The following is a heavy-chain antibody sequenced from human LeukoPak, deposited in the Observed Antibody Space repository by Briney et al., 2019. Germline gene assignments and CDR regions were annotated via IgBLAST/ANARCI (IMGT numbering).Heavy chain of an antibody. J-gene: IGHJ4*02. V-gene: IGHV3-15*01. Sequence: KPGGSLRLSCAASGLSFSIAWMTWVRQAPGKGLEWVGRIKSKTGGGTADYAAPVKGRFTISRDDSKNTLYLQMNSLKTEDTAVYYCVTRQLVPENSFDYWGQGTLVTASS. CDR3: VTRQLVPENSFDY. CDR1: GLSFSIAW. CDR2: IKSKTGGGTA. D-gene: IGHD6-6*01.